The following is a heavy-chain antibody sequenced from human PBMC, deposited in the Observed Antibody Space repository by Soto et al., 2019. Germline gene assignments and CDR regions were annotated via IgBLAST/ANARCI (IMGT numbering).Heavy chain of an antibody. CDR2: ISSRSDI. Sequence: GGSLRLSCVDSGFTFSTYSINWVRQAPGKGLEWVSSISSRSDIYYADSVKGRFTISRDNAKNSVSLQMNSLRAEDTAVYYCAREYTAWPLAYGLDVWGQGTTVTVSS. CDR1: GFTFSTYS. CDR3: AREYTAWPLAYGLDV. V-gene: IGHV3-21*01. D-gene: IGHD2-2*02. J-gene: IGHJ6*02.